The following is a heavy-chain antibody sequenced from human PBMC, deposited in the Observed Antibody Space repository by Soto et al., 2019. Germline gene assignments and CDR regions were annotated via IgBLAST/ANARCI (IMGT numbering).Heavy chain of an antibody. CDR3: VRGRSYSVYDF. CDR1: VGSISGHS. J-gene: IGHJ4*02. D-gene: IGHD5-12*01. CDR2: IYPSGST. V-gene: IGHV4-4*07. Sequence: AETLCLPCTVSVGSISGHSWSWIRQPAGKGLEWIGHIYPSGSTSYNPSLRSRVTMSLDSSTNKIFLNLTSVTAADTAVFYCVRGRSYSVYDFWGPGTMVTVSS.